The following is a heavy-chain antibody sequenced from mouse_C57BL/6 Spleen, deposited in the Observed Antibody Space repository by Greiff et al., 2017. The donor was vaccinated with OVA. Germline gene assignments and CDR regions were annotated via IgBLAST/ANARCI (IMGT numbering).Heavy chain of an antibody. CDR2: IYPRSGNT. CDR3: ARRVYGSSYGYFDV. CDR1: GYTFTSYG. V-gene: IGHV1-81*01. J-gene: IGHJ1*03. D-gene: IGHD1-1*01. Sequence: QVQLQQSGAELARPGASVKLSCKASGYTFTSYGISWVKQRTGQGLEWIGEIYPRSGNTYYNEKFKGKATLTADKSSSTAYMELRSLTSEDSAVYFCARRVYGSSYGYFDVWGTGTTVTVSS.